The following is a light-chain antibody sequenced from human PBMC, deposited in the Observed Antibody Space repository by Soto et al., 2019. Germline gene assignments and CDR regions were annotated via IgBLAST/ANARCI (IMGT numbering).Light chain of an antibody. J-gene: IGKJ1*01. Sequence: EIVLTQSPGTLSLSPGQRATLSCRASQSVSSAYLGWYQQSPGQAPRLLIYATSTRATGIPDRFSGSGSGTDFTLTISRLEPEDFAVYYCQQYGSSPKTFGQGTKVEI. CDR3: QQYGSSPKT. CDR2: ATS. V-gene: IGKV3-20*01. CDR1: QSVSSAY.